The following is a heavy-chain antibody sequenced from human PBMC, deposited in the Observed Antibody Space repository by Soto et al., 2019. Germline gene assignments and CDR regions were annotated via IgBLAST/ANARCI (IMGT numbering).Heavy chain of an antibody. CDR2: INHSGST. Sequence: QVQLQQWGAGLLKPSETLSLTCAVYGGSFSGYYWSWIRQPPGKGLEWIGEINHSGSTNYNPSLKSRVTISVDASKNQFSLKPSSVTAADTAVYYCARAVPAAIRPTYYFDYWGQGTLVTVSS. CDR3: ARAVPAAIRPTYYFDY. J-gene: IGHJ4*02. D-gene: IGHD2-2*01. CDR1: GGSFSGYY. V-gene: IGHV4-34*01.